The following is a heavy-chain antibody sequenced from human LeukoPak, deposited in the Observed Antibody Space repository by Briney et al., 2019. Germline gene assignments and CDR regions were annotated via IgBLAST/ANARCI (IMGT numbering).Heavy chain of an antibody. V-gene: IGHV3-48*04. CDR1: GFTFSSYS. D-gene: IGHD3-10*01. CDR3: ARGPDPVLRGPRRAFDL. Sequence: PGGSLRLSCAVSGFTFSSYSMNWVRQAPGKGLEWVSIISSSSGTIYYADSVKGRFTISRDNAKNSLYLQMNSLRVDDTAVYYCARGPDPVLRGPRRAFDLWGQGAMVTVSS. CDR2: ISSSSGTI. J-gene: IGHJ3*01.